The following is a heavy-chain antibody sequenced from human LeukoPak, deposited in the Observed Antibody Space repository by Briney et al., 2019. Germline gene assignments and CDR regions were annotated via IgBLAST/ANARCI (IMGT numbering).Heavy chain of an antibody. Sequence: GGSLRLSCAASGFTFTGYYMHWVRQAPGQGLEWMGWINPNSGGTNYAQKFQGRVTMTRDTSISTAYMELSRLRSDDTAVYYCAKNFRYCSGGSCYRVQSAFDIWGQGTMVTVSS. V-gene: IGHV1-2*02. CDR2: INPNSGGT. J-gene: IGHJ3*02. D-gene: IGHD2-15*01. CDR1: GFTFTGYY. CDR3: AKNFRYCSGGSCYRVQSAFDI.